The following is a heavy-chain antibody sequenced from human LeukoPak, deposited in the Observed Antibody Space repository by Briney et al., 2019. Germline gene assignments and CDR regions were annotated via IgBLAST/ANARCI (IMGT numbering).Heavy chain of an antibody. V-gene: IGHV3-23*01. Sequence: TGGYLRLSCAASGFTFSSYAMSWVRQAPGKGLEWVSAISGSGGSTYYADSVKGRVTISRDNSKNTLYLQMNSLRAEDTAVYYCAKKSYYNWGGYFDYWGQGTLVTVSS. CDR1: GFTFSSYA. CDR3: AKKSYYNWGGYFDY. J-gene: IGHJ4*02. D-gene: IGHD3-10*01. CDR2: ISGSGGST.